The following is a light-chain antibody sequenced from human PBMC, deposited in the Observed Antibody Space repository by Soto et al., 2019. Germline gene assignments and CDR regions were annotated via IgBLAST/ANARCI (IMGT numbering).Light chain of an antibody. CDR3: QRRINWPLT. CDR2: DAS. J-gene: IGKJ4*01. Sequence: EIVLTQSPATLSLSPGERATLSCRASQSVSTYLAWYQQKPAQAPRLLIYDASKRATGIPARFSGSGSGTDFTLTISSLEPEDFAVYYCQRRINWPLTFGGGTKVEIK. CDR1: QSVSTY. V-gene: IGKV3-11*01.